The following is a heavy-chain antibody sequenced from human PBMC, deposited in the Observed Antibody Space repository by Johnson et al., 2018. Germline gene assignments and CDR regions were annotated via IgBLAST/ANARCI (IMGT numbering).Heavy chain of an antibody. CDR2: ITTDGSDL. CDR3: ARDGDGPIAFDY. D-gene: IGHD3-16*02. CDR1: GFSFNTHW. J-gene: IGHJ4*02. Sequence: VQLVESGEGLLQXGGSLRLSCVASGFSFNTHWMHWVRQGQGKGLVWVSRITTDGSDLVYADAVKGRFTNSRDNAKNPLYLQMNSLGVDDTAVYYCARDGDGPIAFDYWGRGTLVTVSS. V-gene: IGHV3-74*01.